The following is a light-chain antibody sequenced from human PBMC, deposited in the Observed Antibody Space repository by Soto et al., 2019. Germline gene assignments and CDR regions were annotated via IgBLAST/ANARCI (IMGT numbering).Light chain of an antibody. J-gene: IGKJ2*01. Sequence: EIVMTQSPATLSVSPGERATLSCRASQSLSTNLAWYQQKPGQAPRLLIYGSSTRATGIAVRFRGSGSGTAFTLTISSLQSEDFAVYYCQQYNYWPYTFGQGTKLEI. CDR1: QSLSTN. CDR3: QQYNYWPYT. CDR2: GSS. V-gene: IGKV3D-15*01.